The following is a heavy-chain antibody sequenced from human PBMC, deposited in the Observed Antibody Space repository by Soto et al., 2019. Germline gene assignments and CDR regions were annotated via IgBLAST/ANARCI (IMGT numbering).Heavy chain of an antibody. V-gene: IGHV3-21*01. CDR3: ARDFVVVPADPPMEV. CDR1: GFTFSSYS. D-gene: IGHD2-2*01. Sequence: GSLRLSCAASGFTFSSYSMNWVRQAPGKGLEWVSSISSSSYIYYADSVKGRFTISRDNAKNSLYLQMNSLRAEDTAVYYCARDFVVVPADPPMEVWGKGTTVTVSS. CDR2: ISSSSYI. J-gene: IGHJ6*03.